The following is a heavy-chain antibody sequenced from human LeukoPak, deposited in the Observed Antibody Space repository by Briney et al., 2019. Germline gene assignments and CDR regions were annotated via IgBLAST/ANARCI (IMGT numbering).Heavy chain of an antibody. CDR3: ARGRFSAIGSSSWYYYYYGMDV. V-gene: IGHV4-30-2*01. CDR1: GGSISSGGYS. J-gene: IGHJ6*02. Sequence: SQTLSLTCAVSGGSISSGGYSWSWIRQPPGKGLEWIGYIYHSGSTYYNPSLKSRVTISVDTSKNQFSLKLSSVTAADTAVYYCARGRFSAIGSSSWYYYYYGMDVWGQGTTVTVSS. CDR2: IYHSGST. D-gene: IGHD6-13*01.